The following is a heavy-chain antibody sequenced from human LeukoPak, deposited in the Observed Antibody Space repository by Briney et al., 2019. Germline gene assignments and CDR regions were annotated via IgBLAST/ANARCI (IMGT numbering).Heavy chain of an antibody. Sequence: QSGGSLRLSCAASGFTFSSYDMYWVRQAPGKGLDWVAFVRYDGSQKYYADSVKGRFTLSRDNSKNTLWLQMNSLRAEDTAVYYCAKDLEKYSGSYLGAFDIWGQGTMVTVSS. CDR2: VRYDGSQK. D-gene: IGHD1-26*01. CDR1: GFTFSSYD. J-gene: IGHJ3*02. V-gene: IGHV3-30*02. CDR3: AKDLEKYSGSYLGAFDI.